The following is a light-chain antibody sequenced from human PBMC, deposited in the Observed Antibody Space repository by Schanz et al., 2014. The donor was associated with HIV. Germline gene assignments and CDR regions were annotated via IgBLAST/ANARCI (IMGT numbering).Light chain of an antibody. CDR3: QQYYSFPALT. Sequence: DIQMTQSPSSLSASVGDRVTITCRASQSIASYLNWYQQKPGKAPKLLIYAASNLQSGVPSRLSGSGSGTDFTLTISCLQSEDFATYYCQQYYSFPALTFGGGTKVEIK. CDR2: AAS. V-gene: IGKV1-39*01. J-gene: IGKJ4*01. CDR1: QSIASY.